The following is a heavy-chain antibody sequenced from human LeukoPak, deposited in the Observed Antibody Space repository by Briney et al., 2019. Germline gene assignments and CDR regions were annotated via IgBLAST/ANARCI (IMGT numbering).Heavy chain of an antibody. D-gene: IGHD6-13*01. J-gene: IGHJ4*02. CDR3: ARDKVGGQQLDNYFDY. V-gene: IGHV1-2*02. Sequence: ASVKVSCKASGYTFTGYYMHWVRQAPGQGLEWMGWINPNSGGTNYAQKFQGRVTMTRDTSISTAYMELSRVRSDDTAVYYCARDKVGGQQLDNYFDYWGQGTLVTVSS. CDR2: INPNSGGT. CDR1: GYTFTGYY.